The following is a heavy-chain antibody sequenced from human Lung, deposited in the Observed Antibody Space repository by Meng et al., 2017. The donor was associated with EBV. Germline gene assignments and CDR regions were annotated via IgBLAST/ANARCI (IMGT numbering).Heavy chain of an antibody. D-gene: IGHD6-19*01. V-gene: IGHV7-4-1*01. J-gene: IGHJ4*02. Sequence: VQRVQSGSELKKPGDSVNVSCQAAGYTFTSSSMNWVRHAPGQGLEWMGWININTGNPTYAQGFTGRFVFSLDTSVSTAYLQIDSLRADDTAVYYCARGNGWRFDYWGQGTLVTVSS. CDR1: GYTFTSSS. CDR2: ININTGNP. CDR3: ARGNGWRFDY.